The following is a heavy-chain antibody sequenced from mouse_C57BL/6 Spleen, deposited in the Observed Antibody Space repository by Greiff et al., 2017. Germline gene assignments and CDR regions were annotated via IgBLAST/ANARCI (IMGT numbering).Heavy chain of an antibody. CDR3: ARRGQLGRRYYYAMDY. D-gene: IGHD4-1*02. J-gene: IGHJ4*01. CDR1: GFSLTSYG. Sequence: VQRVESGPGLVQPSQSLSITCTVSGFSLTSYGVHWVRQSPGKGLEWLGVIWSGGSTDYNAAFISRLSISKDNSKSQVFFKMNSLHADDTAIYYCARRGQLGRRYYYAMDYWGQGTSVTVSS. V-gene: IGHV2-2*01. CDR2: IWSGGST.